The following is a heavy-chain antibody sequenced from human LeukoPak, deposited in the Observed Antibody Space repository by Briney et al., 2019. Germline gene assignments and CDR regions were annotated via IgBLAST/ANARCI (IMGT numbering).Heavy chain of an antibody. CDR1: GGSISSYY. CDR3: ARGGKGYYDFWSGYYPSYFDY. Sequence: SETLSLTCTVSGGSISSYYWSWIRQPPGKGLEWIGEINHSGSTNYNPSLKSRVTISVDTSKNQFSLKLSSVTAADTAVYYCARGGKGYYDFWSGYYPSYFDYWGQGTLVTVSS. D-gene: IGHD3-3*01. J-gene: IGHJ4*02. V-gene: IGHV4-34*01. CDR2: INHSGST.